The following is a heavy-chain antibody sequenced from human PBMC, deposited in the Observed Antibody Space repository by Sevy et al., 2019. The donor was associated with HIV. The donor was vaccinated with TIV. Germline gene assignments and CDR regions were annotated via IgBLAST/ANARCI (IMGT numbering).Heavy chain of an antibody. CDR3: AGAHCSGGRWYPLAY. V-gene: IGHV1-18*01. D-gene: IGHD2-15*01. J-gene: IGHJ4*02. CDR1: GYTFTTYH. Sequence: ASVKVSCKISGYTFTTYHITWVRQAPGQGPECMGRISPHNGDTNYAPKFQGRVTMITDKSTSTAYMELRSLRSDDTAVYYCAGAHCSGGRWYPLAYWGQGTLVTVSS. CDR2: ISPHNGDT.